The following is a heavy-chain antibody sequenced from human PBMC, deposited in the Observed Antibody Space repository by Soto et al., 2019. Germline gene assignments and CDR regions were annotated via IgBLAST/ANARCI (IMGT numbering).Heavy chain of an antibody. D-gene: IGHD2-8*01. Sequence: QVQLQESGPGLVKPSQTLSLTCTVSGGSISSGGYYWSWIRQHPGKGLEWIGYIYYSGSTYYNPSLKSRVTIPVTTSKNQFSRKLSSVTAADTAVYYCARDRGRVLRVYPNPSPYNWFDPGAREPWSPSPQ. CDR3: ARDRGRVLRVYPNPSPYNWFDP. V-gene: IGHV4-31*03. CDR1: GGSISSGGYY. J-gene: IGHJ5*02. CDR2: IYYSGST.